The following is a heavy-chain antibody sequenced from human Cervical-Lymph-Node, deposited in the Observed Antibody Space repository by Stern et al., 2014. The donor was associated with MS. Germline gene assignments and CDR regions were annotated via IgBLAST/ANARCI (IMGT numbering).Heavy chain of an antibody. CDR2: ISHDGNEK. V-gene: IGHV3-30*01. Sequence: VQLVVSGGGAVQPGKSLRLSCAASGFTFRNSAMHWVRQAPGKGLEWVAVISHDGNEKYYADSLRGRFTISRDNSRNTLYLQMNSLGADDTAVYYCAREGEKASTTAFDSWGQGTLVTVS. CDR3: AREGEKASTTAFDS. D-gene: IGHD3-16*01. J-gene: IGHJ4*02. CDR1: GFTFRNSA.